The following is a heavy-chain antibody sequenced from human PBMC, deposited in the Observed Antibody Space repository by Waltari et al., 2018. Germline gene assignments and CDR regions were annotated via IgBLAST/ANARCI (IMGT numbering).Heavy chain of an antibody. CDR2: ISGSGGST. J-gene: IGHJ4*02. Sequence: EVQLLASGGGLVQPGGSLSLSCAASGFTFSIDAMSWVRQAPGKGLEWVSAISGSGGSTYYADSVKGRFTISRDNSKNTLYLQMNSLRAEDTAVYYCAKEDTAMGRNYWGQGTLVTVSS. V-gene: IGHV3-23*01. CDR3: AKEDTAMGRNY. CDR1: GFTFSIDA. D-gene: IGHD5-18*01.